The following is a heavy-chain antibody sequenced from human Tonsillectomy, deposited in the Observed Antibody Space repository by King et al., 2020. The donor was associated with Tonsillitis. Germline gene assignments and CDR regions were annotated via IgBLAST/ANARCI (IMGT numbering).Heavy chain of an antibody. J-gene: IGHJ4*02. CDR2: ISYDGSNK. V-gene: IGHV3-30*04. CDR1: GFTFSRYA. Sequence: VQLVESGGGVVQPGRSLRLSCAASGFTFSRYAMHWVRQAPGKGLEWVAVISYDGSNKYYADSVKGRFTISRDNSKNTLYLQMNSLRAEDTAVYYCARDERDCGGDCTLFDYWGQGTLVTVSS. CDR3: ARDERDCGGDCTLFDY. D-gene: IGHD2-21*02.